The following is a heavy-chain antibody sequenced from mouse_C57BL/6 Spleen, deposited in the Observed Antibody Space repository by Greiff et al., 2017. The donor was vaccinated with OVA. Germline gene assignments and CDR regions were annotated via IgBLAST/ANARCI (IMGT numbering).Heavy chain of an antibody. Sequence: EVKLMESEGGLVQPGSSMKLSCTASGFTFSDYYMAWVRQVPEKGLEWVAIINYDGSSTYYLDSLKSRFIISRDNAKNILYLQMSSLKSEDTATYYCARDGGHYDGYFDYWGQGTTLTVSS. CDR1: GFTFSDYY. CDR2: INYDGSST. D-gene: IGHD2-3*01. V-gene: IGHV5-16*01. J-gene: IGHJ2*01. CDR3: ARDGGHYDGYFDY.